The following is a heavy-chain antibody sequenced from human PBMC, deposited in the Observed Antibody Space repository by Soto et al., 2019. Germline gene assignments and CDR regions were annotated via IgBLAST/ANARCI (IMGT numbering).Heavy chain of an antibody. V-gene: IGHV2-5*02. CDR3: VHRRPCSNSPEYFFDY. D-gene: IGHD6-6*01. Sequence: QITLKESGPTLVKPTQTLTLTCTFSGFSLSTSGVDVGWIRQHPGKALEWLAPIYWDDDKRYSPSLKSRRTIPKDPSKNQVVLTMTDMDPLDTAKYYCVHRRPCSNSPEYFFDYWGQGTLVTVSS. J-gene: IGHJ4*02. CDR2: IYWDDDK. CDR1: GFSLSTSGVD.